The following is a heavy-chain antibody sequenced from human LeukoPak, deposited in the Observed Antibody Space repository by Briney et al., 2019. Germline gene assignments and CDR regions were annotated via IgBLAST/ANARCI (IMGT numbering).Heavy chain of an antibody. CDR3: TRLSGGNSDSYYYGLDV. CDR2: IKTKAESYAT. D-gene: IGHD4-23*01. J-gene: IGHJ6*02. V-gene: IGHV3-73*01. CDR1: GFTFSGSA. Sequence: GGSLRLSCAASGFTFSGSAIHWVRQASGKGLEWAARIKTKAESYATAYVASVKGRFTISRDDSKNTAYLQMDSLKTEDTAMYYCTRLSGGNSDSYYYGLDVWGQGTTVTVSS.